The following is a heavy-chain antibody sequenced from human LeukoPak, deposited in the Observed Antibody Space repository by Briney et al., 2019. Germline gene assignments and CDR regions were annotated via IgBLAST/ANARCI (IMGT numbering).Heavy chain of an antibody. J-gene: IGHJ4*02. Sequence: SETLSLTCTVSGGSISSYYWSWIRQLPGKGLEWIGYIYYSGSTNYNPSLKSRVTISVDTSKNQFSLKLSSVTAADTAVYYCARVNDILTGYSFDYWGQGTLVTVSS. CDR1: GGSISSYY. V-gene: IGHV4-59*01. D-gene: IGHD3-9*01. CDR2: IYYSGST. CDR3: ARVNDILTGYSFDY.